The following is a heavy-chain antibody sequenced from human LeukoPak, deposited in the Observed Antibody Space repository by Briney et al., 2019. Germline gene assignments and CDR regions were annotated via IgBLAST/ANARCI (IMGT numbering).Heavy chain of an antibody. J-gene: IGHJ4*02. CDR1: GASISNYY. CDR2: IYYRGST. D-gene: IGHD3-9*01. V-gene: IGHV4-59*03. CDR3: AKTARLRYFEY. Sequence: SETLSLTCTVSGASISNYYWGWVRQPPGKGLEWVGYIYYRGSTNYNPSLKSRVTISLDTSKNQFSLNLTSVTAADTAVYYCAKTARLRYFEYWGQGTLVTVSS.